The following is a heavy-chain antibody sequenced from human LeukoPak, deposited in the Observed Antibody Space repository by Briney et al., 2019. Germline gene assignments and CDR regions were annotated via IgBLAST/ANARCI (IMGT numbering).Heavy chain of an antibody. CDR3: AKASLPHVMGSSYGFFDY. J-gene: IGHJ4*02. V-gene: IGHV3-23*01. CDR2: ISGSGGST. CDR1: GFTFSSYA. Sequence: PGGSLRLSCAASGFTFSSYAMSWVRQAPGKGLEWVSAISGSGGSTYYADSVKGRFTISRDNAKNTLYLQMNSLRAEDTAVYYGAKASLPHVMGSSYGFFDYWGQGTLVTVSS. D-gene: IGHD5-18*01.